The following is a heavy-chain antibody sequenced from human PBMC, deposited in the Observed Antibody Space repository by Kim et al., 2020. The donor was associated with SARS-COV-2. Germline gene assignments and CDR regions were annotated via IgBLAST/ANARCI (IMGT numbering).Heavy chain of an antibody. CDR1: GFTFSSYW. J-gene: IGHJ4*02. CDR3: ASLSTGYVWDKFYY. Sequence: GGSLRLSCVASGFTFSSYWMHWVRQAPGKGLVWVSRANSYGSSTSYEDSVKGRFTISRDNARNTLYLQMNSLRAEDTAVYYCASLSTGYVWDKFYYWGQGTLVTVSS. CDR2: ANSYGSST. V-gene: IGHV3-74*01. D-gene: IGHD3-16*01.